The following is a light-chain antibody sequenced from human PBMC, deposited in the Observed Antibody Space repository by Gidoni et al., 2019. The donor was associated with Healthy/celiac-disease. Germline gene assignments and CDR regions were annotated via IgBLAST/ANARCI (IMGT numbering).Light chain of an antibody. CDR3: QQYGSSPWT. CDR2: GAS. J-gene: IGKJ1*01. V-gene: IGKV3-20*01. CDR1: QSVSSSY. Sequence: EIVLTQSPGTLSLSPGESATLSCRASQSVSSSYLAWYQQKPGQAPRLLIYGASSRATGIPDRFSGSGSGTDFTLTISRLEPEDFAVYYCQQYGSSPWTFXXXTKVEIK.